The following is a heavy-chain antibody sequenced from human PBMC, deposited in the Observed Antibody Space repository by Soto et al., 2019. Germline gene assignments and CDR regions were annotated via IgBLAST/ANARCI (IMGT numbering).Heavy chain of an antibody. Sequence: GESLKISCTASGLTFSRHWMTWVRQTPEKGLEWVANIKEDGSEKYYVDSVKGRFTISRDNAKNSLFLEMNDLRVEDTAVYHCASRPSEVKYYGVFDFWGQGTVVTVSS. CDR1: GLTFSRHW. V-gene: IGHV3-7*03. CDR2: IKEDGSEK. D-gene: IGHD3-3*01. CDR3: ASRPSEVKYYGVFDF. J-gene: IGHJ4*02.